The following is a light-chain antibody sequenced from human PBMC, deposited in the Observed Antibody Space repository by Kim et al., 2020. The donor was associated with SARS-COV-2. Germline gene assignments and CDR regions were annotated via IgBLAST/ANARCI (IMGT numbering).Light chain of an antibody. CDR1: SSDDGSYNL. Sequence: QSALTQPASVSGSPGQSITISCTGTSSDDGSYNLVSWYQQHPGKAPKLMIYEVSKRPSGVSNRFSGSKSGNTASLTISGLQAEDEADYYCCSYAGTVVFGGGTQLTVL. J-gene: IGLJ2*01. V-gene: IGLV2-23*02. CDR2: EVS. CDR3: CSYAGTVV.